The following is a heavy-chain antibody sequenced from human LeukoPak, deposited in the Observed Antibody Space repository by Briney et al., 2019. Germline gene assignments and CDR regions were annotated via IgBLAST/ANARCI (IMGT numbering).Heavy chain of an antibody. Sequence: PSETLSLTCAVYGGSFSGYYWSWIRQPPGKGLEWIGEINHSGSTNYNPSLKSRVTISVDTSKNQFSLKLSSVTAADTAVYYCARRCQLRRIYYYYYMDVWGKGTTVTVSS. V-gene: IGHV4-34*01. J-gene: IGHJ6*03. CDR3: ARRCQLRRIYYYYYMDV. CDR1: GGSFSGYY. CDR2: INHSGST. D-gene: IGHD2-2*01.